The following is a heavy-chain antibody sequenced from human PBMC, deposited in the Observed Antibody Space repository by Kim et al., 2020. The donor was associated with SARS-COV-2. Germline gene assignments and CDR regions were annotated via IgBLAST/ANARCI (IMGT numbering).Heavy chain of an antibody. CDR1: DNSIDNRTFH. Sequence: SETLSLTCIVSDNSIDNRTFHWGWIRQPPGKGLEWIGSASFGGYTYYNPSLKSRVIISVDKAKNLFSLNLTSVTAADTAVYYCARRLSAVAFDYWGQGSL. J-gene: IGHJ4*02. CDR2: ASFGGYT. CDR3: ARRLSAVAFDY. V-gene: IGHV4-39*01. D-gene: IGHD2-2*01.